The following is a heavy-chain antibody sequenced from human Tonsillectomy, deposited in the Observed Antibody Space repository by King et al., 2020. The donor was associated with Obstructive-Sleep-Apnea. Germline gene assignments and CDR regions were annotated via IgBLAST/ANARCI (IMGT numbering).Heavy chain of an antibody. D-gene: IGHD1-26*01. V-gene: IGHV4-34*01. CDR2: VNHGGST. CDR3: ARGEVGAATNYYYYDLDV. CDR1: GGSFSGYY. Sequence: VQLQQWGAGLLKPSETLSLTCAVYGGSFSGYYWTWIRQPPGKGLEWIGEVNHGGSTIYNPSLKSRVTISVDTSKNQFSLKVSSVTAADTAVYYCARGEVGAATNYYYYDLDVWGQGTTVTVSS. J-gene: IGHJ6*02.